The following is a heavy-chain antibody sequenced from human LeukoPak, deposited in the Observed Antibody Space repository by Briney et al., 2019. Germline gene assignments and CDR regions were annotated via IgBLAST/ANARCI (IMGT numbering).Heavy chain of an antibody. J-gene: IGHJ6*03. V-gene: IGHV4-4*07. D-gene: IGHD4-11*01. Sequence: TSETLSLTCTVSGGSISSYYWSWIRQPAGKGLEWIGRIYTSGSTNYNPSLKSRVTMSVDTSKNQFSLKLSSVTAADTAVYYCARDSDSNHTRGYDYYYYMDVWGKGTTVTVSS. CDR1: GGSISSYY. CDR2: IYTSGST. CDR3: ARDSDSNHTRGYDYYYYMDV.